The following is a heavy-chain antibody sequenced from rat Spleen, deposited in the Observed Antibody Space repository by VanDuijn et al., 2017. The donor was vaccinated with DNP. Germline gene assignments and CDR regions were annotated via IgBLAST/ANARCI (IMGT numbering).Heavy chain of an antibody. CDR3: ARHDNFDWFAY. CDR1: GFTFSNYD. D-gene: IGHD1-10*01. J-gene: IGHJ3*01. CDR2: ISTSGGST. Sequence: EVQLVESGGGLVQPGRSLKLSCAASGFTFSNYDMAWVRQAPTKGLEWVASISTSGGSTYYRDSVKGQFTVSRDDAKSTLYLQMNSLKSEDTATYYCARHDNFDWFAYWGQGTLVTVSS. V-gene: IGHV5-25*01.